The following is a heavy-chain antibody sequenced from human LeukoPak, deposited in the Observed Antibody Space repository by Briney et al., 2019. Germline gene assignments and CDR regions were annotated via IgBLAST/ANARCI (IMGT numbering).Heavy chain of an antibody. D-gene: IGHD6-13*01. CDR2: ISYDGSNK. CDR1: GFTFSSYA. J-gene: IGHJ4*02. V-gene: IGHV3-30-3*01. Sequence: GGSLRLFCAASGFTFSSYAMHWVRQAPGKGLEWVAVISYDGSNKYYADSVKGRFTISRDNSKNTLYLQMNSLRAEDTAVYYCAREWGAAAGNFDYWGQGTLVTVSS. CDR3: AREWGAAAGNFDY.